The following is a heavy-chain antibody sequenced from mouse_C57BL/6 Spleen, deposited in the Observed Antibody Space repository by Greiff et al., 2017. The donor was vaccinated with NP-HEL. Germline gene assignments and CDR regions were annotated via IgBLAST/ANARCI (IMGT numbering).Heavy chain of an antibody. V-gene: IGHV1-55*01. CDR2: IYPGSGST. Sequence: QVQLQHPGAELVKPGASVKMSCKASGYTFTSYWITWVKQRPGQGLEWIGDIYPGSGSTNYNEKFKSKATLTVDTSSSTAYMQLSSLTSEDSAVYYCARETLYDGSSLDYWGQGTTLTVSS. CDR3: ARETLYDGSSLDY. D-gene: IGHD1-1*01. J-gene: IGHJ2*01. CDR1: GYTFTSYW.